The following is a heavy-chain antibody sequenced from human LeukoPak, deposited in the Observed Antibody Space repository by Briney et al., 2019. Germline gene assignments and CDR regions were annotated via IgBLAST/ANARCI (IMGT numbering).Heavy chain of an antibody. D-gene: IGHD1-26*01. Sequence: SETLSLTCTVSGGSISSGGYYWSWIRQPPGKGLEWIGYIYHSGSTYYNPSLKSRVTISVDTSKNQFSLKLSSVTAADTAVYYCAKGEATLYYYYGMDVWGQGTTVTVSS. CDR3: AKGEATLYYYYGMDV. V-gene: IGHV4-30-2*01. CDR1: GGSISSGGYY. J-gene: IGHJ6*02. CDR2: IYHSGST.